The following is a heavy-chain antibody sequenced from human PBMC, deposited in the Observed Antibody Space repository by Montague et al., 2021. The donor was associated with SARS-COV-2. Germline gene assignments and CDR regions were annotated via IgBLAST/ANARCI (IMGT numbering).Heavy chain of an antibody. CDR3: ARAREWLRGGGLCDY. Sequence: SVKVSCKASGYSFMSYGISWVRQAPGQGLEWMGWISAYSGDTIYAQKFQGRVTMTTDTSTSAAYMELRGLRSDDTAVYYCARAREWLRGGGLCDYWGQGTLVTVSS. J-gene: IGHJ4*02. CDR1: GYSFMSYG. CDR2: ISAYSGDT. D-gene: IGHD5-12*01. V-gene: IGHV1-18*01.